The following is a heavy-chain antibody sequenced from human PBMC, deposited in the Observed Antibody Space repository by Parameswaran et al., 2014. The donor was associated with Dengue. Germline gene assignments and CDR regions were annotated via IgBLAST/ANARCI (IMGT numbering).Heavy chain of an antibody. D-gene: IGHD3-10*01. V-gene: IGHV4-59*12. CDR3: ARGGRDYYGSWGY. Sequence: SETLSLTCTVSGGSISSYYWSWIRQPPGKGLEWIGYIYYSGSTYYNPSLKSRVTISVDTSKNQFSLKLSSVTAADTAVYYCARGGRDYYGSWGYWGQGTLVTVSS. CDR1: GGSISSYY. J-gene: IGHJ4*02. CDR2: IYYSGST.